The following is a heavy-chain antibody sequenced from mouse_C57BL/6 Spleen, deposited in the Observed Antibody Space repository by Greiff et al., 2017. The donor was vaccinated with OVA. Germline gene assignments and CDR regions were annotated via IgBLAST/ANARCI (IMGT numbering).Heavy chain of an antibody. Sequence: EVNLVESGGDLVKPGGSLKLSCAASGFTFSSYGMSWVRQTPDKRLEWVATISSGGSYTYYPDSVKGRFTISRDNAKNTLYLQMSSLKSEDTAMYYCARPLYYDYDEGFAYWGQGTLVTVSA. J-gene: IGHJ3*01. CDR1: GFTFSSYG. CDR2: ISSGGSYT. V-gene: IGHV5-6*01. CDR3: ARPLYYDYDEGFAY. D-gene: IGHD2-4*01.